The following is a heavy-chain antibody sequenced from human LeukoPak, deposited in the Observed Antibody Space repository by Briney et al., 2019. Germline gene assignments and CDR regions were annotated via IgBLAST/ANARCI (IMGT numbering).Heavy chain of an antibody. CDR1: GYTFTSYD. CDR2: MNPNSGNT. V-gene: IGHV1-8*03. CDR3: ARHYYYDSSGYPIPGNWFDP. J-gene: IGHJ5*02. D-gene: IGHD3-22*01. Sequence: ASVKVSCKASGYTFTSYDINWVRQATGQGPEWMGWMNPNSGNTGYAQKFQGRVTITRNTSISTAYMELSSLRSEDTAVYYCARHYYYDSSGYPIPGNWFDPWGQGTLVTVSS.